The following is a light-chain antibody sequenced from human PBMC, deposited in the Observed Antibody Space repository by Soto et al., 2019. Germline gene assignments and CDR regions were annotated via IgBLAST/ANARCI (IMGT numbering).Light chain of an antibody. J-gene: IGKJ4*01. CDR1: QGISNS. Sequence: DIQMTQSPSSLSASVGDRVTITCRASQGISNSLAWYQQNAGKSPKLLIYAVSNLQSGVLSRFSGSGSGTDFSLTISSLQPEDVATYYCQTYNSARFTFGGGTKVEIK. V-gene: IGKV1-27*01. CDR3: QTYNSARFT. CDR2: AVS.